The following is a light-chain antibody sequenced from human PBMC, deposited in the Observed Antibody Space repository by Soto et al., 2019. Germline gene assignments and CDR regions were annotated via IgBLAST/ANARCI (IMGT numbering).Light chain of an antibody. CDR3: QQYNNWPRLT. Sequence: EIVMTQSPSTLSVSPWERSTLSFMATQSVRSSLAWYQQKPGQAPRLLIYGASTRATGIPARFSGSGSGTEFTLTISSLQSEDFAVYYCQQYNNWPRLTFGGGTKVDIK. V-gene: IGKV3-15*01. J-gene: IGKJ4*01. CDR2: GAS. CDR1: QSVRSS.